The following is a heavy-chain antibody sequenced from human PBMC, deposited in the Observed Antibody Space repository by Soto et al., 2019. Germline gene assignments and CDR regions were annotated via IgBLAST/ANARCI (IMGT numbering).Heavy chain of an antibody. J-gene: IGHJ4*02. CDR3: AKGKVGAVAGNFDY. V-gene: IGHV3-48*04. D-gene: IGHD6-19*01. CDR2: ISIGSSTI. CDR1: GFTFSSNG. Sequence: GGSLRLSCEASGFTFSSNGMNWVRQAPGKGLEWVSFISIGSSTINYADSVRGRFTISRDNAKNSLYLQMNSLRAEDTALYYCAKGKVGAVAGNFDYWGQGTLVTVSS.